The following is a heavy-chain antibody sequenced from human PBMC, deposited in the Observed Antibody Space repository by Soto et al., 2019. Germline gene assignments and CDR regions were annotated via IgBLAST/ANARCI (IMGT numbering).Heavy chain of an antibody. D-gene: IGHD4-17*01. CDR3: ARADYCYYVGRHDMAV. CDR2: IIPIFGTA. Sequence: QVQLVQSGAEVKKPGSSVKVSCKASGGTFSSYAISWVRQAPGQGLEWMGGIIPIFGTANYAQKFQGRATITADESTSTAYMELSSLRSEDTAVYYCARADYCYYVGRHDMAVWVQGTTVTVSS. V-gene: IGHV1-69*12. J-gene: IGHJ6*02. CDR1: GGTFSSYA.